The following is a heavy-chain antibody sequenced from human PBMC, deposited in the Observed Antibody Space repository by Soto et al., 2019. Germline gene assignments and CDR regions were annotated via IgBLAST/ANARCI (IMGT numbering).Heavy chain of an antibody. Sequence: SGFTFSSYGMHWVRQAPGKGLEWVAVISYDGSNKYYADSVKGRFTISRDNSKNTLYLQMNSLKTEDTAVYYCAKQGSSSSDWGQGTLVTVSS. CDR1: GFTFSSYG. J-gene: IGHJ4*02. D-gene: IGHD6-13*01. V-gene: IGHV3-30*18. CDR3: AKQGSSSSD. CDR2: ISYDGSNK.